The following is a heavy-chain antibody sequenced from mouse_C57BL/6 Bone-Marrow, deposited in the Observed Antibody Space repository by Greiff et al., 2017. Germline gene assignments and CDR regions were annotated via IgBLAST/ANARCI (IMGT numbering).Heavy chain of an antibody. J-gene: IGHJ4*01. D-gene: IGHD2-4*01. CDR3: ARGYYYDYAMDY. CDR2: INPNYGTT. Sequence: VQLQQSGPEMVKPGASVKISCTASGYSFIDYIMNWVKQSNGKSLAWIGVINPNYGTTSYNQKFKGKATLTVDQSSITSFMQLNSLTSEDSAVYYCARGYYYDYAMDYWGQGTSVTVSS. CDR1: GYSFIDYI. V-gene: IGHV1-39*01.